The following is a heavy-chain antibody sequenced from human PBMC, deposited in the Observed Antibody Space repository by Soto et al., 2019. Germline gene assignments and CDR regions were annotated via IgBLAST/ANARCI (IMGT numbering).Heavy chain of an antibody. D-gene: IGHD6-13*01. J-gene: IGHJ4*02. CDR1: VGSINSCAYY. CDR3: ARVGPGILDY. CDR2: IFTSGST. V-gene: IGHV4-31*03. Sequence: PSETLSLTCTVSVGSINSCAYYWSWIRQHPGKGLEWIGYIFTSGSTYYNPSLKSRVTISVDTSKNQFSLKLSSVTAADTAVYYCARVGPGILDYWGQGTLVTVSS.